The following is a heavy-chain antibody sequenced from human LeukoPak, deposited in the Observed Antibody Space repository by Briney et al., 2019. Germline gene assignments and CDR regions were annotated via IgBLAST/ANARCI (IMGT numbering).Heavy chain of an antibody. CDR3: ARGATILRRDTHYYYYGMDV. V-gene: IGHV1-69*10. CDR1: GCTFTSYA. D-gene: IGHD5-12*01. CDR2: IIPILGIG. J-gene: IGHJ6*02. Sequence: SVTVSCTASGCTFTSYAISWVRQAPGQGLEWMGGIIPILGIGNYAQKFQGRVTITADTSTRTAYMELSSLRSDDTAVYYCARGATILRRDTHYYYYGMDVGGQGTTATIS.